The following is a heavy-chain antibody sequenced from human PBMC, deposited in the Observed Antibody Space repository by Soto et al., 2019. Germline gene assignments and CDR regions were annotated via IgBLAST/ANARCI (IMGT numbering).Heavy chain of an antibody. D-gene: IGHD6-13*01. CDR1: GGTFSSYG. J-gene: IGHJ5*02. Sequence: QVQLVQSGAEVQKPGSSVKVSCKASGGTFSSYGIGWVRQAPGQGLEWMGGIIPAFRKANYAQKFQGRVTITADESTSTAYMELSSLRSEDTAVYYCARDRGIAAAGSGGNWLDPWGQGTLVTVSS. CDR2: IIPAFRKA. CDR3: ARDRGIAAAGSGGNWLDP. V-gene: IGHV1-69*01.